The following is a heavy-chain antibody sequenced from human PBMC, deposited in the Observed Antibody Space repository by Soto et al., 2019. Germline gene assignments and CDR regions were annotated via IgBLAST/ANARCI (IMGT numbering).Heavy chain of an antibody. Sequence: GGSLRLSCAASGFTFDDYAMHWVRQVPGKGLEWVSGISWNSGSLGYADSVKGRFTISRDNAKNSLYLDMYSLRAEDTALYYCVNDHIPQPSLSGLDVWGQGTTVTVSS. D-gene: IGHD2-2*01. CDR2: ISWNSGSL. CDR1: GFTFDDYA. CDR3: VNDHIPQPSLSGLDV. J-gene: IGHJ6*02. V-gene: IGHV3-9*01.